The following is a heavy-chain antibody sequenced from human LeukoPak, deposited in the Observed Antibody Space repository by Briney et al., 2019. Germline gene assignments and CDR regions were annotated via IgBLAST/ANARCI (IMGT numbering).Heavy chain of an antibody. CDR2: ISGSGGST. D-gene: IGHD3-10*01. Sequence: GRSLRLSCAASGFTFSSYAMSWVRQAPGKGLEWVSAISGSGGSTYYADSVKGRFTISRDNSKSTLYLQMNSLRADDTAVYYCAKVGYYGSGSYYIGNFYFDYWGQGTLVTVSS. CDR3: AKVGYYGSGSYYIGNFYFDY. V-gene: IGHV3-23*01. J-gene: IGHJ4*02. CDR1: GFTFSSYA.